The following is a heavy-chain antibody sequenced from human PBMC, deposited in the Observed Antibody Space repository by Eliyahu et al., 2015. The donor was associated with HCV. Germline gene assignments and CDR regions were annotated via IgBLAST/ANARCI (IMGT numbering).Heavy chain of an antibody. CDR3: ARTPIYYDSVNWFDP. D-gene: IGHD3-22*01. J-gene: IGHJ5*02. V-gene: IGHV4-31*03. CDR2: IYYSGTV. CDR1: GASISSGGYY. Sequence: VQLQESGPGLVKPSQTLSLTCTVSGASISSGGYYWNWIRQHPGKGLEWIGYIYYSGTVHYNPSLKSRLTISVDTSKNQFSLKLTSVTAADTALYYCARTPIYYDSVNWFDPWGQGTLVTVSS.